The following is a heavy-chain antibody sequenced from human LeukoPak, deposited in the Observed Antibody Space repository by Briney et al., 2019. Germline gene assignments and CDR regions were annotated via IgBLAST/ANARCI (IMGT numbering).Heavy chain of an antibody. CDR3: ARATAAAGYAFDI. CDR2: INHSGST. V-gene: IGHV4-34*01. Sequence: SETLSLTCAVYGGSFSGYYRSWIRQPPGKGLEWIGEINHSGSTNYNPSLKSRVTISVDTSKNQFSLKLSSVTAADTAVYYCARATAAAGYAFDIWGQGTMVTVSS. CDR1: GGSFSGYY. D-gene: IGHD6-13*01. J-gene: IGHJ3*02.